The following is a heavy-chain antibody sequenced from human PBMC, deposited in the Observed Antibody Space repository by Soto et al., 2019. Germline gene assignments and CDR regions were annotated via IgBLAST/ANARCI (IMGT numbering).Heavy chain of an antibody. J-gene: IGHJ6*02. Sequence: PSETLSLPCAVYGWSFSGYYLSWIRQPTGKGLEWIGEINHSGNTNYNPSRKSRVTISVDTSKNQFSLKMSSVNAADTAVYYCARGQVSSRTTFYTYYYYNGMEVWGQGTTVTGSS. CDR1: GWSFSGYY. V-gene: IGHV4-34*01. D-gene: IGHD3-16*01. CDR2: INHSGNT. CDR3: ARGQVSSRTTFYTYYYYNGMEV.